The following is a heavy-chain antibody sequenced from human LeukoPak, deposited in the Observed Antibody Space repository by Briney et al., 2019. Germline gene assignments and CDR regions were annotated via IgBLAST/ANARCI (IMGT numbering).Heavy chain of an antibody. CDR3: ARGQAALWFGEL. CDR1: GGSVSSGSDY. J-gene: IGHJ4*02. CDR2: ISYSGST. V-gene: IGHV4-61*01. D-gene: IGHD3-10*01. Sequence: PSETLSLTCTVSGGSVSSGSDYWSWIRQPPGKGLEWIGHISYSGSTNYNPSLKSRVTISLDTSKNQLSLKLSSVTTADTPVYYCARGQAALWFGELWGQGTLVTVSS.